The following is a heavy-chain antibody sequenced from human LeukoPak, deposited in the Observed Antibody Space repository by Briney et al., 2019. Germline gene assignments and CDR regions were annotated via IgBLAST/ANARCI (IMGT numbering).Heavy chain of an antibody. CDR2: IFYSGST. CDR3: ARSYSSGSNWFDP. CDR1: GGSISSSSYY. V-gene: IGHV4-39*01. Sequence: SETLTLTCTVSGGSISSSSYYWGLIRQPPGKGLEWIGSIFYSGSTYYNPSLQSRVTISVDTSKNQFSLKLSSVTAADTAVYHCARSYSSGSNWFDPWGQGTLVTVSS. D-gene: IGHD6-19*01. J-gene: IGHJ5*02.